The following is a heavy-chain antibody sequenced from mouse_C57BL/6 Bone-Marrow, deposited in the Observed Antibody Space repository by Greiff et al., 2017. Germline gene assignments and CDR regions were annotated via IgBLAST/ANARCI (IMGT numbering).Heavy chain of an antibody. D-gene: IGHD2-4*01. V-gene: IGHV1-18*01. CDR3: ARGYYDYPLDV. Sequence: VQLQQSGPELVKPGASVTLPCKASGYTFTDYNMDWVKQSHGKSLEWIGDINPNNGGNIYNQKFKDKATLTVDKSSSTAYMDLRSLTSEDTAVYYCARGYYDYPLDVWGTGTTVTVSS. CDR2: INPNNGGN. CDR1: GYTFTDYN. J-gene: IGHJ1*03.